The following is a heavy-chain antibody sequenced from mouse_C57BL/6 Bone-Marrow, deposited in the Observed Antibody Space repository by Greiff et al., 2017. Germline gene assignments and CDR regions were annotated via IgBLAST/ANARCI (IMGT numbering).Heavy chain of an antibody. CDR2: ISSGSSTI. V-gene: IGHV5-17*01. D-gene: IGHD2-2*01. CDR3: AREDYAYEGAWFAY. CDR1: GFTFSDYG. Sequence: EVKLMESGGGLVKPGGSLKLSCAASGFTFSDYGMHWVRQAPEKGLKWVAYISSGSSTIYSTDTVKGRFTISRANAKNTLFLQMTSLRSEDTAMYYCAREDYAYEGAWFAYWGQGTLVTVSA. J-gene: IGHJ3*01.